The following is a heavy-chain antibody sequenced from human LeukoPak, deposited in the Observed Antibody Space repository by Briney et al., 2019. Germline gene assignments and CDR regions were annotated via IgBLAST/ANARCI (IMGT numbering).Heavy chain of an antibody. J-gene: IGHJ4*02. V-gene: IGHV3-48*01. CDR1: GFTFSSYS. CDR2: ICVSCSAG. D-gene: IGHD2-15*01. Sequence: GGSLRLSCAASGFTFSSYSLNWVRQAPGKGLEWISYICVSCSAGSYADSVKGRFTISRDNSKNTLYLQMNSLGAEDTAVYYCGRDCSGGSCNLFDYWGQGTLVTVSS. CDR3: GRDCSGGSCNLFDY.